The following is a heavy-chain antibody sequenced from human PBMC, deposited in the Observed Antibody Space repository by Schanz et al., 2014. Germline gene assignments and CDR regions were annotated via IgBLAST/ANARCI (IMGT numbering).Heavy chain of an antibody. CDR1: GGTFSTYP. J-gene: IGHJ3*02. D-gene: IGHD5-12*01. CDR3: ARGGGPGDVFDI. CDR2: IIPIHGIV. V-gene: IGHV1-69*09. Sequence: QGQLVQSGAEVKKPGASLKVSCKASGGTFSTYPINWLRQAPGQGLEWMGRIIPIHGIVNYAQRFQDRVRITADKSTSTAYMELSSLRSDDTAVYYCARGGGPGDVFDIWGQGTILTVSS.